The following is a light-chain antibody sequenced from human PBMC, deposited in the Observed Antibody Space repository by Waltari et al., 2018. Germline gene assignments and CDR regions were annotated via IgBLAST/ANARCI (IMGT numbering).Light chain of an antibody. CDR3: QQYNSYPIT. CDR1: QSMSSW. J-gene: IGKJ1*01. V-gene: IGKV1-5*03. Sequence: DTQMTQSPSTLSASVGDRVTITCRASQSMSSWLAWYQQKPGKAPKLLIYKASSLESGVPSRFSGSGSGTEFTLTISSLQPDDFATYYCQQYNSYPITFGQGTKVEIK. CDR2: KAS.